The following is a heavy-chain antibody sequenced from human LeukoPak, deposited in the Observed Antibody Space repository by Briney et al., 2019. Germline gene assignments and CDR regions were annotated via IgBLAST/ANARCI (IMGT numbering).Heavy chain of an antibody. V-gene: IGHV3-23*01. J-gene: IGHJ4*02. CDR2: ISGSAGNT. CDR3: ARSLDYYGSGSYYLPPFDY. CDR1: GFTFTTYA. D-gene: IGHD3-10*01. Sequence: GGSLRLSCAASGFTFTTYAMNWVRQAPGKGLEWVAGISGSAGNTYYADSVKGRFTISRDTSKNTLYLQMNSLRAEDTAVYYCARSLDYYGSGSYYLPPFDYWGQGTLVTVSS.